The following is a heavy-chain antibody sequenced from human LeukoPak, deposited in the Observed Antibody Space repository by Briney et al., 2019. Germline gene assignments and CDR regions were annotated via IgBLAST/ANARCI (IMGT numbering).Heavy chain of an antibody. Sequence: GGSLRLSCAASGLTFSTSPMNWVRQAPGKGLEWVSTSGTTGDTYYADSVKGRFTISRDNSKNTLYLQMNSLRAEDTAVYYCAKSADYFDYWGQGTLVTVSS. CDR3: AKSADYFDY. CDR2: TSGTTGDT. J-gene: IGHJ4*02. CDR1: GLTFSTSP. V-gene: IGHV3-23*01.